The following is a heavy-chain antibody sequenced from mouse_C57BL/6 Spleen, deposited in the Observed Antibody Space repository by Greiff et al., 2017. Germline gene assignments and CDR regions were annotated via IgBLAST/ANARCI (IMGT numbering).Heavy chain of an antibody. CDR2: IDPSDSDT. J-gene: IGHJ2*01. CDR3: AIGGKGDY. V-gene: IGHV1-74*01. Sequence: VQLQQSGAELVKPGASVKVSCKASGYTFTSYWMHWVKQRPGQGLEWIGRIDPSDSDTNYNQKFKGKATLTVDKSSSTAYMQLSSLTSEDSAVYYCAIGGKGDYWGQGTTLTVSS. D-gene: IGHD1-1*02. CDR1: GYTFTSYW.